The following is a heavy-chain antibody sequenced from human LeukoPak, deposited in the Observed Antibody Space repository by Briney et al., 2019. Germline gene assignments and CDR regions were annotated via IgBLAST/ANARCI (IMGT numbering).Heavy chain of an antibody. CDR3: ARLIGNSASWFDP. J-gene: IGHJ5*02. Sequence: PSETLSLTCAVSGYSISSGHYWGWIRQPPGKGLEWIGSIYHSGRTYYNPSLKSRVTISVDTSMNQFSLKLSSVTAADTAVYYCARLIGNSASWFDPWGQGTLVTVSS. CDR2: IYHSGRT. D-gene: IGHD4-23*01. V-gene: IGHV4-38-2*01. CDR1: GYSISSGHY.